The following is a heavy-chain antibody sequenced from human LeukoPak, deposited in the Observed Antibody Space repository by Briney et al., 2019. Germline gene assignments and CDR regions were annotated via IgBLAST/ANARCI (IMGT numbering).Heavy chain of an antibody. D-gene: IGHD3-22*01. CDR2: ISSSGSTI. V-gene: IGHV3-11*04. CDR1: GFTFSDYY. Sequence: PGGSLRLSCAASGFTFSDYYMSWIRQAPGKGLEWVSYISSSGSTIYYADSVKGRFTISRDNAKNSLYLQMNSLRAEDTAVYYCARDYHHYDSSGYYPHPYFDYWGQGTLVTVSS. J-gene: IGHJ4*02. CDR3: ARDYHHYDSSGYYPHPYFDY.